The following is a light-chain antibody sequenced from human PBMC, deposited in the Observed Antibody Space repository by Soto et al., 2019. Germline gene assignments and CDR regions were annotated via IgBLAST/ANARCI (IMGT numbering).Light chain of an antibody. Sequence: EIVLTQSPGTLSLSPGERATLSCRASQSVSNSYLAWYQQKPGQAPRLLIYGASSRATGIPDRFSGSGSGTYFTLTIAGLEPEDFAVYYCQQYGSSPYTFGQGTELEIK. CDR1: QSVSNSY. CDR3: QQYGSSPYT. V-gene: IGKV3-20*01. J-gene: IGKJ2*01. CDR2: GAS.